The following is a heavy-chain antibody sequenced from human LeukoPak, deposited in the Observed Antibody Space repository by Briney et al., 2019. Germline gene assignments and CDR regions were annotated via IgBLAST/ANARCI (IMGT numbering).Heavy chain of an antibody. V-gene: IGHV4-59*10. CDR1: GGSFSGYY. D-gene: IGHD1-26*01. Sequence: SETLSLTCAVYGGSFSGYYWSWIRQPAGKGLEWIGRIYTSGSTNYNPSLKSRVTISVDTSKNQFSLKLSSVTAADTAVYYCARGGGSYYSTWFDPWGQGTLVTVSS. J-gene: IGHJ5*02. CDR3: ARGGGSYYSTWFDP. CDR2: IYTSGST.